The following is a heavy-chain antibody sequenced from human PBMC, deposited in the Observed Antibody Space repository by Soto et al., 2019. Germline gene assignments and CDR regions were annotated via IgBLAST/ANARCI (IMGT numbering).Heavy chain of an antibody. V-gene: IGHV1-18*01. CDR2: ISGYNGNT. J-gene: IGHJ6*02. CDR3: AKNGQPPYYYYGMDV. Sequence: ASVKVSCKASGYTFTSYGISWVRQAPGQGLEWMGWISGYNGNTNYAQKFQGRVTMTIDTSTTTTYMELRSLTSDDTAVYYCAKNGQPPYYYYGMDVWGQGTTVTVSS. D-gene: IGHD2-8*01. CDR1: GYTFTSYG.